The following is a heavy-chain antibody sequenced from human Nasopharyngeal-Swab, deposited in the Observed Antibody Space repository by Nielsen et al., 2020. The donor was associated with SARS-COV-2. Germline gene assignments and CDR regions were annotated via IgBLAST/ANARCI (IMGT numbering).Heavy chain of an antibody. D-gene: IGHD6-19*01. CDR3: AREPDSGGWYETSNWFDP. CDR2: INPNSGGT. V-gene: IGHV1-2*06. J-gene: IGHJ5*02. CDR1: GYTFTGYY. Sequence: ASVKVSCKASGYTFTGYYMHWVRQAPGQGLEWMGRINPNSGGTNYAQKFQGRVTMTRDTSISTAYMELSRLRSDDTAVYYCAREPDSGGWYETSNWFDPWGQGTLVTVSS.